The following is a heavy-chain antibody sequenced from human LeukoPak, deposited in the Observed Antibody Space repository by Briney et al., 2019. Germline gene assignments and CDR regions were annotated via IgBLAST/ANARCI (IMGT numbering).Heavy chain of an antibody. J-gene: IGHJ3*02. D-gene: IGHD5-18*01. Sequence: GGSLRLSCAASGFSLSGNAVSWVRQAPGKRPEWVAGIGPDDATFYPASVRGRFTISRDTSQNTIYLQMNSLRAEDTALYYCAKGNLQLGQGACDIWGQGTMVTVSS. V-gene: IGHV3-23*01. CDR2: IGPDDAT. CDR1: GFSLSGNA. CDR3: AKGNLQLGQGACDI.